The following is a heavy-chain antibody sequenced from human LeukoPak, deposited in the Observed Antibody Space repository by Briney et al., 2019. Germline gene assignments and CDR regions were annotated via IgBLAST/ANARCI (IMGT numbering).Heavy chain of an antibody. CDR2: IYTSGST. CDR1: GVSISSYY. J-gene: IGHJ4*02. Sequence: SETLSLTCTVSGVSISSYYWSWIRQPPGKGLEWIGYIYTSGSTNYNPSLKSRVTISVDTSKNQFSLQLSSVTAADTAVYYCARGTVGRTYCGGDCYSPIDYWGQGTLVTVSS. D-gene: IGHD2-21*01. CDR3: ARGTVGRTYCGGDCYSPIDY. V-gene: IGHV4-4*08.